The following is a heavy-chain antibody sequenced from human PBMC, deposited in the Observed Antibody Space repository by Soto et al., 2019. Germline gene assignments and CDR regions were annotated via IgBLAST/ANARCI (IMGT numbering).Heavy chain of an antibody. V-gene: IGHV3-74*01. CDR2: ISSDGSTT. CDR3: TRSLGSGRGSYGMDV. J-gene: IGHJ6*02. D-gene: IGHD3-10*01. CDR1: GFTFGNYW. Sequence: EVQLVESGGGLVQPGGSLRLSCAASGFTFGNYWMHWVRQDPVKGLVWVSRISSDGSTTTTYADSVKGRFTISRDNARNTLWPQMNSLTADDTAVYYCTRSLGSGRGSYGMDVWGQGTTVTVSS.